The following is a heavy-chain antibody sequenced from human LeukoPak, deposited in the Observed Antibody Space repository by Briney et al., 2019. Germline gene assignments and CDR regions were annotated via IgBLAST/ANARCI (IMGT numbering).Heavy chain of an antibody. CDR3: ARSYCSGGSCYPIYAFDI. J-gene: IGHJ3*02. D-gene: IGHD2-15*01. CDR2: INPNSGGT. V-gene: IGHV1-2*02. CDR1: GYTFTGYY. Sequence: ASVKVSCKAVGYTFTGYYMHWVRQAPGQGLEWMGWINPNSGGTNYAQKFQGRVTMTRDTSISTAYMELSRLRSDDTAVYYCARSYCSGGSCYPIYAFDIWGQGTMVTVSS.